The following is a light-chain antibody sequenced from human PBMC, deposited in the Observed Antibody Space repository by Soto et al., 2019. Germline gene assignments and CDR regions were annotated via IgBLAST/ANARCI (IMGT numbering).Light chain of an antibody. CDR2: GAS. J-gene: IGKJ1*01. V-gene: IGKV3-15*01. Sequence: IVSTHCPNTLSVSTRQRSTIFSRASQSVGSYLAWYQQKPGQAPRLLIYGASTRATGIPAKFSGTGSGTEFTLTISSLQSEDFAVYYCQQYNNWPRTFGQGTKVDIK. CDR3: QQYNNWPRT. CDR1: QSVGSY.